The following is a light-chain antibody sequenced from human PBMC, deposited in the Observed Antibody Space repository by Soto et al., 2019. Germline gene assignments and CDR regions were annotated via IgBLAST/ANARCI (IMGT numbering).Light chain of an antibody. V-gene: IGKV3-20*01. Sequence: EIVLTQSPGTLSLSPGERATLSCRSSQSVTYSFLAWYQQKPGQAPRLLIYGASSRATGIQDRFSGSGSGTDFTLTISRLEPEDFAVYYFQQYGSAPLTCGGGTKVEIK. CDR2: GAS. CDR3: QQYGSAPLT. J-gene: IGKJ4*01. CDR1: QSVTYSF.